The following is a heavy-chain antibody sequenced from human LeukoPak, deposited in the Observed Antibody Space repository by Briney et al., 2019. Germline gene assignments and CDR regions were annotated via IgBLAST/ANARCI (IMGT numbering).Heavy chain of an antibody. Sequence: GASVKVSCKASGYTFTSYGISWVRQAPGQGLEWMGWISAYNGNTNYAQKLQGRVTMTTDTSTSTAYMELRSLRSDDTAVYYCARDNLHSSRWYEPPPAAFDIWGQGTMVTGSS. J-gene: IGHJ3*02. CDR3: ARDNLHSSRWYEPPPAAFDI. D-gene: IGHD6-13*01. CDR2: ISAYNGNT. CDR1: GYTFTSYG. V-gene: IGHV1-18*01.